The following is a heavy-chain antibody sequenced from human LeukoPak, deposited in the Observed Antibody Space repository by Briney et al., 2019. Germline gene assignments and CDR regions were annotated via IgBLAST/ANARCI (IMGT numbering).Heavy chain of an antibody. D-gene: IGHD5-18*01. V-gene: IGHV4-59*01. CDR1: GGSISSYY. CDR2: IYYSGST. Sequence: SETLSLTCTVSGGSISSYYWSWIRQPPGKGLQWIGYIYYSGSTNYNPSLKSRVTISVDTSKNQFSLKLRSVTAADTAVYYCARDHSYGYSSDAFDIWGQGTMVTVSS. CDR3: ARDHSYGYSSDAFDI. J-gene: IGHJ3*02.